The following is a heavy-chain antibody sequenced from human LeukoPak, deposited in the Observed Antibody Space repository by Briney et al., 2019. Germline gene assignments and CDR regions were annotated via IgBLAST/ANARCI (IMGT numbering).Heavy chain of an antibody. CDR2: IKEDGSNQ. V-gene: IGHV3-7*01. J-gene: IGHJ4*02. Sequence: GGSLRLSCAASGFPFSGYWMDWVRQAPGKGMEWVANIKEDGSNQYFADSVKGRFTISRDNAKNSLYLEMSSLRAEDAAVYYCSRSLDYWGQGVLVTVSS. CDR3: SRSLDY. CDR1: GFPFSGYW.